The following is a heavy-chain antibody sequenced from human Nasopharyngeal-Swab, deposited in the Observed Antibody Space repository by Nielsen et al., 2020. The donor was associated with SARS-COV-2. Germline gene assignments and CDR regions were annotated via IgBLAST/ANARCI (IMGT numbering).Heavy chain of an antibody. V-gene: IGHV3-30*18. D-gene: IGHD3-10*01. J-gene: IGHJ4*02. CDR2: ISYDGSNK. CDR1: GFTFSSYG. CDR3: ANQLYYGSVNFDY. Sequence: GGSLRLSCAASGFTFSSYGMHWIRQAPGKGLEWVAVISYDGSNKYYADSVKGRFTISRDNSKNTLYLQMNSLRAEDTAVYYCANQLYYGSVNFDYWGQGTLVTVSS.